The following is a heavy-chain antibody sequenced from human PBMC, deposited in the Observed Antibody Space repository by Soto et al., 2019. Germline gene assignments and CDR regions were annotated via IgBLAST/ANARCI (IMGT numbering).Heavy chain of an antibody. V-gene: IGHV4-30-4*01. J-gene: IGHJ5*02. Sequence: QVQLQESGPGLVKPSQTLSLTCTVSGGSISSGDYYWSWIRQPPGKGLEWMGYIYYSGSTCYNPYLKSRVTISVDTSKNQFYLNLSSVTAADTAMYYCARAGVATIYPGNNWFDPWGQGTLVTVYS. CDR3: ARAGVATIYPGNNWFDP. D-gene: IGHD5-12*01. CDR2: IYYSGST. CDR1: GGSISSGDYY.